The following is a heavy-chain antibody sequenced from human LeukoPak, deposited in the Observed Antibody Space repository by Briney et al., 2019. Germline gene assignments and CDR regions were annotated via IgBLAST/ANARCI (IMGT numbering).Heavy chain of an antibody. Sequence: GESLRISCEGSGYSFPSYWIGWMRQMPGKGLEWMGIIYPGDSDTKYSPSFQGQVTISADRSISTAYLQWNSLQASDTAMYFCARLSGFYDSTAGYIDYWGQGILVTVSS. V-gene: IGHV5-51*01. D-gene: IGHD3-22*01. J-gene: IGHJ4*02. CDR1: GYSFPSYW. CDR3: ARLSGFYDSTAGYIDY. CDR2: IYPGDSDT.